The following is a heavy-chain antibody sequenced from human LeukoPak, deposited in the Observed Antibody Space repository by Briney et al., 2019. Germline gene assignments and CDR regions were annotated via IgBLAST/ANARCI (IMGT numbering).Heavy chain of an antibody. D-gene: IGHD6-13*01. CDR3: AKDSHHKRQLPRPFDP. V-gene: IGHV3-30*18. CDR2: ISYDGSNK. J-gene: IGHJ5*02. CDR1: GFTFSSYG. Sequence: GGSLRLSCAASGFTFSSYGMHWVRQAPGKGLEWVAVISYDGSNKYYADSVKGRFTISRDNSKNTLYLQMNSLRAEDTAVYYCAKDSHHKRQLPRPFDPWGQGTLVTVSS.